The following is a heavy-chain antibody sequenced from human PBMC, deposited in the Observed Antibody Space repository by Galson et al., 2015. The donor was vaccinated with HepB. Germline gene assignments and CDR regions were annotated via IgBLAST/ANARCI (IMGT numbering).Heavy chain of an antibody. D-gene: IGHD1-7*01. Sequence: SLRLSCAASGFTFSNYAMSWVRQAPGKGLEWVSGINNSGDSTYYTDSVKGRFTISRDNSKNTLYLQMNSLRVEDTAVYFCARGGATGTNGHGMDVWGQGTTATVSS. CDR2: INNSGDST. CDR3: ARGGATGTNGHGMDV. J-gene: IGHJ6*02. V-gene: IGHV3-23*01. CDR1: GFTFSNYA.